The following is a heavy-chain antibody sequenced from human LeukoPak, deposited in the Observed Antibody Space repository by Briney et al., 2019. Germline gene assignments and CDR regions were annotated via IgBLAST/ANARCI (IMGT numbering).Heavy chain of an antibody. Sequence: SETLSLTCTVSGYSINSGYYWGRIRQPPGKGLEWIGSIYHSGSTYYNPSLKSRVTISVDTSKNQFSLKLSSVTAADTAVYYCASILMVGAYMDVWGKGTTVTVSS. CDR3: ASILMVGAYMDV. D-gene: IGHD1-26*01. V-gene: IGHV4-38-2*02. CDR1: GYSINSGYY. CDR2: IYHSGST. J-gene: IGHJ6*03.